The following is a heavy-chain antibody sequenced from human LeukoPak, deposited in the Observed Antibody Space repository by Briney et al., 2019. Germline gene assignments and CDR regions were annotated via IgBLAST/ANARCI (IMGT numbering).Heavy chain of an antibody. D-gene: IGHD3-10*01. CDR3: ARDGVLWSGEWSFDY. J-gene: IGHJ4*02. V-gene: IGHV4-38-2*02. CDR2: IYHSGST. CDR1: GYSISSGYY. Sequence: PSETLSLTCTVSGYSISSGYYWGWIRQPPGKGLEWIGSIYHSGSTYYNPSLKSRVTISVDTSKNQFSLKLSSVTAADTAVYYCARDGVLWSGEWSFDYWGQGTLVTVSS.